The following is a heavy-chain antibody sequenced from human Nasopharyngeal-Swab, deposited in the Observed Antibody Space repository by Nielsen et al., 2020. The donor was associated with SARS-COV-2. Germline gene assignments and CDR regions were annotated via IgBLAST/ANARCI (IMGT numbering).Heavy chain of an antibody. V-gene: IGHV4-4*08. D-gene: IGHD3-22*01. CDR2: IYTSGST. CDR1: GGSFSSYY. Sequence: SETLSLTCTVSGGSFSSYYWTWIRQPPGKGLEWIGHIYTSGSTNYNPSLKSRVTISVDTSKNQFSLKLSSVTAADTAVYYCARVYYDSSGYREDWGQGTLVTVSS. J-gene: IGHJ4*02. CDR3: ARVYYDSSGYRED.